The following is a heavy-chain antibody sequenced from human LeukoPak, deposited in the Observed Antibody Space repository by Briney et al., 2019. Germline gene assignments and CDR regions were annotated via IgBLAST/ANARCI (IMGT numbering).Heavy chain of an antibody. J-gene: IGHJ4*02. V-gene: IGHV3-11*04. CDR3: ARGSTYYDSSGQVPFDY. CDR2: ISSSSSTI. D-gene: IGHD3-22*01. Sequence: GGSLRLSCAASGFTFSDYYMSWIRQAPGKGLEWVSYISSSSSTIYYADSVKGRFTISRDNAKNSLYLQMNSLRAEDTAVYYCARGSTYYDSSGQVPFDYWDQGTLVTVSS. CDR1: GFTFSDYY.